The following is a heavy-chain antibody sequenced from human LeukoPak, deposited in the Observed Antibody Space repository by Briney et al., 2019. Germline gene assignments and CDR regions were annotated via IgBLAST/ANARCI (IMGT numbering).Heavy chain of an antibody. CDR1: GFTFSDYG. Sequence: GGSLRLSCAASGFTFSDYGMHWVRQAPGKGLDWVANIWYDGSVKYYADSVKGRFTISRDNSKRTLYLQMNSLRADDTAVYYCAKDGSWSCTDWGQGTLVTVSS. V-gene: IGHV3-30*02. CDR2: IWYDGSVK. CDR3: AKDGSWSCTD. J-gene: IGHJ4*02. D-gene: IGHD2-8*02.